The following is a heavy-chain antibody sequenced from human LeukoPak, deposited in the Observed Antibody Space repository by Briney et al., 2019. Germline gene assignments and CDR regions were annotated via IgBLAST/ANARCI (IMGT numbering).Heavy chain of an antibody. CDR3: AREHSSSSWFDP. J-gene: IGHJ5*02. V-gene: IGHV4-31*03. CDR2: VYYSGT. CDR1: GGSISSGGYY. D-gene: IGHD6-13*01. Sequence: SETLSLTCTVSGGSISSGGYYWSWIRQHPRKGLEWIGYVYYSGTYYSPSLNSRVTISIDTSKNQFSLKLSSVTAADTAVYYCAREHSSSSWFDPWSQGTLVTVSS.